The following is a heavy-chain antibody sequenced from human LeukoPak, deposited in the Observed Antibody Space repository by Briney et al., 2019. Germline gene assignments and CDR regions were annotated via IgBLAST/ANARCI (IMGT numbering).Heavy chain of an antibody. CDR1: GFTFSSYG. CDR3: AKGGLDYYDSSGYYDPFAL. Sequence: GGSLRLSCAASGFTFSSYGMSWVRQAPGKGLEWVSGISGSGGSSYYVDSVKGRFTISRDNSRATLYLQMNSLRAEDTAVFYCAKGGLDYYDSSGYYDPFALWGQGTLVSVSS. V-gene: IGHV3-23*01. D-gene: IGHD3-22*01. CDR2: ISGSGGSS. J-gene: IGHJ3*01.